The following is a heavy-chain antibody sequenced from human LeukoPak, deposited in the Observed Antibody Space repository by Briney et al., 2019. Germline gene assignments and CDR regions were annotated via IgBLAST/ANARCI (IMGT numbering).Heavy chain of an antibody. CDR1: GFAFSRFA. Sequence: QPGGSLRLSCSASGFAFSRFAMTWVRHLPGKGLDWVSTISGNGHQTYYGDSVKGRFSVSRDNSKTILYLQMDSLRADDSALYYCAKDANYYDSSGFFIPFDYWGQGTLVTVSS. D-gene: IGHD3-22*01. CDR2: ISGNGHQT. CDR3: AKDANYYDSSGFFIPFDY. V-gene: IGHV3-23*01. J-gene: IGHJ4*02.